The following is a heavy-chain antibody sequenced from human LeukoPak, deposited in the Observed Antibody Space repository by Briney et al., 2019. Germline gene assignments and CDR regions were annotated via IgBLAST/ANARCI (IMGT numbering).Heavy chain of an antibody. J-gene: IGHJ4*02. CDR3: ARDGGSSSWYATNFDY. D-gene: IGHD6-13*01. V-gene: IGHV3-74*01. CDR1: GFTLSPYW. CDR2: INPDGSRR. Sequence: PGGSLRLSCAASGFTLSPYWIHWVRQAPGRGLVWVSRINPDGSRRGYADSVKGRFTISRDNSKNTLYLQMNSLRAEDTAVYYCARDGGSSSWYATNFDYWGQGTLVTVSS.